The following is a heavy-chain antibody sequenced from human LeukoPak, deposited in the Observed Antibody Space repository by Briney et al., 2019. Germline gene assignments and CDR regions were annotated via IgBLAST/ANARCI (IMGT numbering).Heavy chain of an antibody. CDR1: GGSISSGSYY. V-gene: IGHV4-61*02. D-gene: IGHD2-2*01. CDR3: ARAGEGGYCSSTSCRTFDP. CDR2: IYTSGST. J-gene: IGHJ5*02. Sequence: SETLSLTCTVSGGSISSGSYYWSWIRQPAGKGLEWIGRIYTSGSTNYNPSLKSRVTISVDTSKNQFSLKLSSVTAADTAVYYCARAGEGGYCSSTSCRTFDPWGQGTLVTVSS.